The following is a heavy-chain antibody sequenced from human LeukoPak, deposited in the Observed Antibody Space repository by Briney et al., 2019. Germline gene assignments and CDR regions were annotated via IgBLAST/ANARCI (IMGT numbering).Heavy chain of an antibody. D-gene: IGHD3-22*01. CDR1: GYSFTSYW. V-gene: IGHV5-51*01. CDR3: ARLGEDSSGPGDYFDY. CDR2: IYPGDSDT. J-gene: IGHJ4*02. Sequence: GESLKISCNGSGYSFTSYWIGWVRQMPGKGLEWMGIIYPGDSDTRYSPSFQGQVTISADKSISTAYLQWSSLKASDTAMYYCARLGEDSSGPGDYFDYWGQGTLVTVSS.